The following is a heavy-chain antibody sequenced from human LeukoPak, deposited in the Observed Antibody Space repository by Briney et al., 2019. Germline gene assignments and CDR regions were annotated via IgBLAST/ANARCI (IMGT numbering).Heavy chain of an antibody. CDR1: GFTFSSYG. D-gene: IGHD3-16*01. J-gene: IGHJ3*02. Sequence: PGRSLRLSCAASGFTFSSYGMHWARQAPGKGLEWVSSISSSSTYIYYVDSVKGRFTISRDNAKSSLYLQMNSLRAEDTAVYYCARDTTLGAFDIWGQGTMVTVSS. CDR2: ISSSSTYI. CDR3: ARDTTLGAFDI. V-gene: IGHV3-21*01.